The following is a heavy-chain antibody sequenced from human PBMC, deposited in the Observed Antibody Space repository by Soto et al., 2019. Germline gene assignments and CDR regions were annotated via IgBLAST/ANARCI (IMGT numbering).Heavy chain of an antibody. CDR3: ARGRYCSSTSCYASHFDY. D-gene: IGHD2-2*01. CDR2: INPNSGGT. V-gene: IGHV1-2*04. CDR1: GYTFTGYY. Sequence: ASVKVSCKASGYTFTGYYMHWVRQAPGQGLEWMGWINPNSGGTNYAQKFQGWVTMTRDTSISTAYMELSRLRSDDTAVYYCARGRYCSSTSCYASHFDYWGQGTLVTVSS. J-gene: IGHJ4*02.